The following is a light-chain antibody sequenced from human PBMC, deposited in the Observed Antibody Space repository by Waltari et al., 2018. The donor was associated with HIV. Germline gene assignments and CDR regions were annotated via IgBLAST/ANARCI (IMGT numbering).Light chain of an antibody. Sequence: FMLTQPHSMSASPGTTVTISCTRTSGTIASNSVQWYQQRPGGAPTTVVFEDTHRPSGVPERFSGSIDSSSNSASLTISGLKTEDEADYYCQSYDTTNHLIFGGGTKVTVL. CDR3: QSYDTTNHLI. CDR2: EDT. V-gene: IGLV6-57*04. J-gene: IGLJ2*01. CDR1: SGTIASNS.